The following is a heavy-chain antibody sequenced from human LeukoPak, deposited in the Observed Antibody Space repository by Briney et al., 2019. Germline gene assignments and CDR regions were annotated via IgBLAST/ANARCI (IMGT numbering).Heavy chain of an antibody. CDR3: ARTTYYYDSSGPLGGAFDI. D-gene: IGHD3-22*01. CDR1: GFTFSSYS. V-gene: IGHV3-21*01. CDR2: ISSSSSYI. J-gene: IGHJ3*02. Sequence: GGSLRLSCAASGFTFSSYSMNWVRQAPGKGLEWVSSISSSSSYIYYADSVKGRFTISRDNAKNSLYLQMNSLRAEDTAVYYCARTTYYYDSSGPLGGAFDIWGQGTMVTVSS.